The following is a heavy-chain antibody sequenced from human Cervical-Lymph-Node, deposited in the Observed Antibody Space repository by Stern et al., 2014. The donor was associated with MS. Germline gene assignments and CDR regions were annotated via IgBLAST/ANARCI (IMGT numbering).Heavy chain of an antibody. J-gene: IGHJ6*02. CDR1: GFTFSDYG. CDR2: ATYDGSDQ. D-gene: IGHD3-10*01. Sequence: VQLVESGGGVVQPGKSLRLSCAASGFTFSDYGMHWVRQAPGKGLEWVALATYDGSDQYYADSVKGRFTVSRDNSKNTVLLQMNGLRPEDMAVYFCARDRGLTHYFYGMDVWGQGTTVTVSS. CDR3: ARDRGLTHYFYGMDV. V-gene: IGHV3-30*03.